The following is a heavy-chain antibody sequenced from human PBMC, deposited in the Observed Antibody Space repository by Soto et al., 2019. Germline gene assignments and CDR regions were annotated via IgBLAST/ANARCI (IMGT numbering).Heavy chain of an antibody. CDR1: WNNFNTYW. J-gene: IGHJ4*02. D-gene: IGHD2-21*01. CDR2: IYPGDSDT. Sequence: GSLMISCKCCWNNFNTYWIGWVRQTPGKGLEWMGIIYPGDSDTTYSPSFHGQVTISADKSTAPAPLQWSSLKASDTAISYCATMLVAYHYFDYWGQGTLVTVSS. CDR3: ATMLVAYHYFDY. V-gene: IGHV5-51*01.